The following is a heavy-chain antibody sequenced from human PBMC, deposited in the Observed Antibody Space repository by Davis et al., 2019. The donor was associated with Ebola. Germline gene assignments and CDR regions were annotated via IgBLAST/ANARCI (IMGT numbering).Heavy chain of an antibody. V-gene: IGHV4-59*01. J-gene: IGHJ2*01. CDR2: IYYSGST. CDR3: ARGVTKSYWYFDV. CDR1: GGSISRYY. Sequence: SETLSLTCTVSGGSISRYYWSWIRQPPGKGLEWIGYIYYSGSTNYNPSLKSRVTISVDTSTNQFSLKLSSVTAADTAVYYCARGVTKSYWYFDVWGRGTLVTVSS. D-gene: IGHD4-11*01.